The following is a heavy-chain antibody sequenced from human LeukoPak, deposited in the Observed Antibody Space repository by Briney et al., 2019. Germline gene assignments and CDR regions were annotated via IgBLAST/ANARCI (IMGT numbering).Heavy chain of an antibody. Sequence: GSLRLSCAASGFTFDDYAMHWVRQAPGKGLEWVSLISEDGGSTYYADSVKGRFTISRDNSKNSLYLQMNSLRTEDTALYYCAKDMGGGYDSVGYFDYWGQGTLVTVSS. CDR1: GFTFDDYA. V-gene: IGHV3-43*02. D-gene: IGHD5-12*01. CDR2: ISEDGGST. CDR3: AKDMGGGYDSVGYFDY. J-gene: IGHJ4*02.